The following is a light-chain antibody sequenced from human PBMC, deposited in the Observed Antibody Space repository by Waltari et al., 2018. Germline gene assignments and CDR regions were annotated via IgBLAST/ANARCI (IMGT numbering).Light chain of an antibody. V-gene: IGLV2-23*02. CDR2: KVS. CDR1: SSDVRSYNL. CDR3: CSYAGSSTFV. Sequence: QSALTQPASVSGSPGQSITISCTGTSSDVRSYNLVSWYQQHPGKAPKLMIYKVSKRPSGVSNRFSGSKSGNTASLTISGLQAEDEADYYCCSYAGSSTFVFGGGTKLTVL. J-gene: IGLJ2*01.